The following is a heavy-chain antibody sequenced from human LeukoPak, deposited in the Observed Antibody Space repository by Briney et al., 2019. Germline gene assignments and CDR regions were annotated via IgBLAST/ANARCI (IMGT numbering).Heavy chain of an antibody. CDR1: GYTFTGYY. Sequence: ASVKVSCKASGYTFTGYYMHWVRQAPGQGLEWMGWINPNSGGTNYAQKFQGRVTMTRDTSISTAYMELSRLRSDDTAVYYCARDPSYSSAWYRVIGNWGQGTLVTVSS. CDR3: ARDPSYSSAWYRVIGN. D-gene: IGHD6-19*01. J-gene: IGHJ4*02. CDR2: INPNSGGT. V-gene: IGHV1-2*02.